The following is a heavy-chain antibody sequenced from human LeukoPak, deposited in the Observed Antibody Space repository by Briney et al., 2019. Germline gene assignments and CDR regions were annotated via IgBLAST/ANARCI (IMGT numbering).Heavy chain of an antibody. CDR3: ARDRIPGITIFGVVIRPPYYYYYGMDV. Sequence: ASVKVSCKASRYTFTSYDINWVRQATGQGPERLEWMNPNSGKTGYAQKLQGRVTMTRNTSISTAYMELSSLRSEDTAVYYCARDRIPGITIFGVVIRPPYYYYYGMDVWGQGTTVTVSS. J-gene: IGHJ6*02. D-gene: IGHD3-3*01. CDR2: MNPNSGKT. CDR1: RYTFTSYD. V-gene: IGHV1-8*01.